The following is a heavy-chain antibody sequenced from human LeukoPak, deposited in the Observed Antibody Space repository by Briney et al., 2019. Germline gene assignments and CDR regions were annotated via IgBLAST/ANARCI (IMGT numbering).Heavy chain of an antibody. CDR2: MYHGGNM. D-gene: IGHD3-22*01. CDR3: ARDADFYDSSGYYAFDY. J-gene: IGHJ4*02. CDR1: GLSVSSGGFC. Sequence: SETLSLTCAVSGLSVSSGGFCWNWIRQPPGKGLEWIGYMYHGGNMYYNPSLESRVTISVDRSKNQLSLQLTSVTAADTAVYYCARDADFYDSSGYYAFDYWGQGTLVTVSS. V-gene: IGHV4-30-2*01.